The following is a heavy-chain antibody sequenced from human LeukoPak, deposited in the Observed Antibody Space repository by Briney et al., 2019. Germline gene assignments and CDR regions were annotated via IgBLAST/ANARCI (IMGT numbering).Heavy chain of an antibody. CDR1: GGSISSYY. J-gene: IGHJ5*02. Sequence: SETLSLTCTVSGGSISSYYWSWIRQPAGKGLEWIGRIYTSGSTNYNPSLKSRVTMSVDTSKNQFSLKLSSVTAADTAVYYCARGTVTADINWFDPWGQGTLVPVSS. CDR2: IYTSGST. D-gene: IGHD4-11*01. V-gene: IGHV4-4*07. CDR3: ARGTVTADINWFDP.